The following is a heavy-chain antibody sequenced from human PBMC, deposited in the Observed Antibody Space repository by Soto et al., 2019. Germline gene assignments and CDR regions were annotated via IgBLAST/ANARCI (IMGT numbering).Heavy chain of an antibody. D-gene: IGHD3-22*01. CDR2: INPIFGTA. J-gene: IGHJ3*02. CDR1: GGTFSSYA. Sequence: ASVKVSCKASGGTFSSYAISWVRQAPGQGLEWMGGINPIFGTANYAQKFQGRVTITADESTSTAYMELSSLRSEDTAVYYCARPSYRSGYSLDAFDIWGQGTMVTVSS. CDR3: ARPSYRSGYSLDAFDI. V-gene: IGHV1-69*13.